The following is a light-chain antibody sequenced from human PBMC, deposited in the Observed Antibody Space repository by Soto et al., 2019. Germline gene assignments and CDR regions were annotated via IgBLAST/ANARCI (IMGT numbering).Light chain of an antibody. CDR1: TGAVTSGHY. CDR2: DTS. V-gene: IGLV7-46*01. Sequence: QAVVTQEPSLTVSPGGTVTLTCGSSTGAVTSGHYPYWFQQKPGQAPRTLIYDTSNKHLWTPARFSGSLLGGKAALTLSGAQPEDEAEYHCLLSYSGARHVVFGGGTKVTVL. J-gene: IGLJ2*01. CDR3: LLSYSGARHVV.